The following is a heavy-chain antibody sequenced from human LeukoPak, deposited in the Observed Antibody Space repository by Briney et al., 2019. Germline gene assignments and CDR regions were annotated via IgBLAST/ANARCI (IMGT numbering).Heavy chain of an antibody. J-gene: IGHJ4*02. CDR2: IGPTGFDR. Sequence: GGSLRLSCTCSGLTVSTSGFNWVRQAPGKGLEWVASIGPTGFDRYHADSIKGRFTISRDNANNFLYLQMDSLRAEDTAVYYCATETNGRHYDYWGQGTLLTVSS. D-gene: IGHD1-14*01. CDR3: ATETNGRHYDY. CDR1: GLTVSTSG. V-gene: IGHV3-21*06.